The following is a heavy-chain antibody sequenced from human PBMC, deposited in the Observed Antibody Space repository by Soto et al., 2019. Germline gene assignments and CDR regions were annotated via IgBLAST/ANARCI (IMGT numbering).Heavy chain of an antibody. CDR3: ASTATVTTAIYYFDY. J-gene: IGHJ4*02. V-gene: IGHV1-69*13. CDR2: IIPIFGTA. D-gene: IGHD4-4*01. Sequence: SVKVSCKASGGTFSSYAISWVRQAPGQGLEWMGGIIPIFGTANYAQKFQGRVTITADESTSTAYMELSSLRSEDTAVYYCASTATVTTAIYYFDYWGQGTLVTVSS. CDR1: GGTFSSYA.